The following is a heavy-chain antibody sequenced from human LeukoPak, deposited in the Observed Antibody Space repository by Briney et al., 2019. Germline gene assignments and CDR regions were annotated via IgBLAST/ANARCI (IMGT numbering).Heavy chain of an antibody. V-gene: IGHV3-23*01. J-gene: IGHJ4*02. CDR3: ARAKPKNMVRGLIMRRESRYYFDY. CDR1: GFTFSSYA. Sequence: GGSLRLSCAASGFTFSSYAMSWVRQAPGKGLEWVSAITGSGGSTYYADSVKGRFTISRDNSKSTLYIQMNSLRAEDTAVYYCARAKPKNMVRGLIMRRESRYYFDYWGQGTLVTVSS. CDR2: ITGSGGST. D-gene: IGHD3-10*01.